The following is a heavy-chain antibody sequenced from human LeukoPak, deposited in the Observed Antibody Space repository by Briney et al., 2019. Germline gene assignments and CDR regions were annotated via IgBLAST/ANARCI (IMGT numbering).Heavy chain of an antibody. CDR1: GGSISSYY. Sequence: SETLSLTCTLSGGSISSYYWSWTRQPPGKGLEWIGYIYYSGSTNYNPSLKSRVTISVDTSKNQFSLKLSSVTAGDTAVYYCARGVSYYESSGYDNEYFQHWGQGTLVTVSS. CDR2: IYYSGST. V-gene: IGHV4-59*08. D-gene: IGHD3-22*01. CDR3: ARGVSYYESSGYDNEYFQH. J-gene: IGHJ1*01.